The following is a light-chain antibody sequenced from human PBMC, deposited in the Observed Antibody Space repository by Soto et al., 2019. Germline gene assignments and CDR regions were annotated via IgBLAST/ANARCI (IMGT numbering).Light chain of an antibody. CDR3: AAWDDSLSGSWV. CDR1: SSNIGSNY. J-gene: IGLJ3*02. CDR2: RNN. V-gene: IGLV1-47*01. Sequence: QSALTQPPSASGTPGQRVTISCSGSSSNIGSNYVYWYQQLPGTAPKLLIYRNNQRPSGVPDRFSGSKSGTSASLAISGLRSEDEADYYCAAWDDSLSGSWVFGGGTQLTVL.